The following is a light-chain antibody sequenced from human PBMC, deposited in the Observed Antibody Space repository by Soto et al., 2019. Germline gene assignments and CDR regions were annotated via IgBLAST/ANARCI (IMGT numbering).Light chain of an antibody. CDR1: QGIDTS. CDR3: QQLHGYPIT. CDR2: AAS. Sequence: DIQMTQSPSTLSASVGDRVTITCGASQGIDTSLAWYQQKPGKAPKLLIYAASNCQSGVPSRFSGSGSGTHFTLTISSLQPEDFATYYCQQLHGYPITFGQGTRLEIK. J-gene: IGKJ5*01. V-gene: IGKV1-9*01.